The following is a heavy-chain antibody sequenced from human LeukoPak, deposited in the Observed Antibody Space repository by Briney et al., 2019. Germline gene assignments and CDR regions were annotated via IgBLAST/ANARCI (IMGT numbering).Heavy chain of an antibody. V-gene: IGHV3-23*01. CDR3: AKGWTAMTPFVNWFDP. Sequence: PGGSLRLSCAASGFTFSSYAMSWVRQAPGKGLEWVSAISGSGGSTHYADSVKGRFTISRDNSKNTLYLQMNSLRAEDTAVYYCAKGWTAMTPFVNWFDPWGQGTLVTVSS. D-gene: IGHD5-18*01. CDR2: ISGSGGST. CDR1: GFTFSSYA. J-gene: IGHJ5*02.